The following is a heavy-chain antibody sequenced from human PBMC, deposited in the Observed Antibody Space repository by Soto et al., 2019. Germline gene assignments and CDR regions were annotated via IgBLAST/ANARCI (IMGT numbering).Heavy chain of an antibody. CDR2: SSNSGSFT. Sequence: GGSLRLSCAASGFTLSYHYMSWIRQAPGKGLGWIGYSSNSGSFTRYADSVKGRFSISRDNAKSSLYLQISSLRGDDTATYYCVKSGDNYNLLDYWGQGTPVTVSS. J-gene: IGHJ4*02. V-gene: IGHV3-11*06. CDR1: GFTLSYHY. D-gene: IGHD1-1*01. CDR3: VKSGDNYNLLDY.